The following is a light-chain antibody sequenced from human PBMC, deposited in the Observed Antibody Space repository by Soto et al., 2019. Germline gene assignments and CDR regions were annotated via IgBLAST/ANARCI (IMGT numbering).Light chain of an antibody. J-gene: IGKJ4*01. CDR2: AAS. CDR3: QKYNTAPLT. Sequence: DIQMPQSPLSLSASVGDRVTITCRASQGIGTYLAWFQQKPGRVPKLLIYAASALQRGVQSRISGSGSGTEFTLTISSLQPEDGATYYCQKYNTAPLTFGGGTKVEI. V-gene: IGKV1-27*01. CDR1: QGIGTY.